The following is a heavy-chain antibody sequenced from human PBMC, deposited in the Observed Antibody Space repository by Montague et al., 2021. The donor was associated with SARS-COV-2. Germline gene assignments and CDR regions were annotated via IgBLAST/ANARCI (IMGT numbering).Heavy chain of an antibody. CDR1: GDSVARNRAA. Sequence: CAISGDSVARNRAARNWVRQSPSSDPEWQGRTYYMSKWYNDYAVSVKSRITINPDTSKNQISLQLNSVTPEDTAVYYCARGVGGMGWLYAFDIWGQGTMVTVSS. J-gene: IGHJ3*02. D-gene: IGHD3-3*01. CDR3: ARGVGGMGWLYAFDI. V-gene: IGHV6-1*01. CDR2: TYYMSKWYN.